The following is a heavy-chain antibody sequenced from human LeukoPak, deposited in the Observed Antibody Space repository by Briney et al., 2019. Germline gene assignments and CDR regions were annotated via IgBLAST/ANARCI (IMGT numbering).Heavy chain of an antibody. V-gene: IGHV1-18*01. CDR1: GYTFTSYG. D-gene: IGHD3-9*01. CDR3: ARDWSLPSLTGYYMDV. Sequence: ASVKVSCKASGYTFTSYGISWVRQAPGQGLEWMGWISAYNGNTNYAQKLQGRVTMTTDTSTSTAYMELRSLRSDDTAVYYCARDWSLPSLTGYYMDVWGKGTTVTVSS. CDR2: ISAYNGNT. J-gene: IGHJ6*03.